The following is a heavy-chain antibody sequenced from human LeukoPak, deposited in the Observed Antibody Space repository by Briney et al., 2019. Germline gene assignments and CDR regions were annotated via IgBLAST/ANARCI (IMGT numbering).Heavy chain of an antibody. D-gene: IGHD4-11*01. CDR1: GGSISSYY. CDR3: ARGPRSGSNYAGYFDY. J-gene: IGHJ4*02. V-gene: IGHV4-4*07. CDR2: IYTSGST. Sequence: SETLSLTCTVSGGSISSYYWSWIRQPAGKGLEWIGRIYTSGSTNYNPSLKSRVTMSVDTSKNQFSLKLSSVTAADTAVYYCARGPRSGSNYAGYFDYWGQGTLVTVSS.